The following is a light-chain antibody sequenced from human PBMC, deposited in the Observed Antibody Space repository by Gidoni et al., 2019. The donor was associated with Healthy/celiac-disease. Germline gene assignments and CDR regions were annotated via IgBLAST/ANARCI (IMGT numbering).Light chain of an antibody. J-gene: IGKJ4*01. CDR3: QQYYSYPLT. V-gene: IGKV1-8*01. Sequence: AIRMTQSPSSFSASTGDRVTLTCRASQGISSYLAWYQQKPGKAPKLLIYAASTLQSGVPSRFSGSGSGTDFTLTISCLQSEDFATSYCQQYYSYPLTFGGGTKVEIK. CDR2: AAS. CDR1: QGISSY.